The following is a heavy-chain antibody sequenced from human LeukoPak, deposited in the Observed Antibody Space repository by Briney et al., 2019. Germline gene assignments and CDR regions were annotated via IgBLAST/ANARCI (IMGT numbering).Heavy chain of an antibody. V-gene: IGHV3-74*01. CDR2: FNSDGSST. J-gene: IGHJ4*02. D-gene: IGHD3-10*01. Sequence: GGSLRLSCAASGFTFSSYWMHWVRQAPGKGLVWVSRFNSDGSSTNYADSVKGRFTISRDNAKNTLHLQMNSLRAEDTAVYYCARGARGSGTASDYWGQGTLVTVSS. CDR3: ARGARGSGTASDY. CDR1: GFTFSSYW.